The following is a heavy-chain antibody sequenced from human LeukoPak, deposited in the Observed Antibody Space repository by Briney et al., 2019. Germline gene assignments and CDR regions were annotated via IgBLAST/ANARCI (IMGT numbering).Heavy chain of an antibody. CDR1: GFTFSSYA. Sequence: GRSLRLSCAASGFTFSSYAMHWVRQAPGKGLEWVAVISYDGSNKYYADSVKGRFTISRDNSKNTLYLQMNSLRAEDTAVYYCARGRAYGDEFDYWGQGTLVTVSS. CDR2: ISYDGSNK. J-gene: IGHJ4*02. V-gene: IGHV3-30-3*01. D-gene: IGHD4-17*01. CDR3: ARGRAYGDEFDY.